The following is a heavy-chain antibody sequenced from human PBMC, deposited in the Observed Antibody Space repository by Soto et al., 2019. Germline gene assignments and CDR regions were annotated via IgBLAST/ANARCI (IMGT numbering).Heavy chain of an antibody. J-gene: IGHJ4*02. Sequence: GASVKVSCKASGYTFTSYYMHWVRQAPGQGLEWMGIINPSGGSTSYAQKFQGRVTMTRDTSTSTVYMELSSLRPEDTAVYYCARDTPNYYDSSGYPDYWGQGTLVTVSS. CDR3: ARDTPNYYDSSGYPDY. CDR1: GYTFTSYY. CDR2: INPSGGST. V-gene: IGHV1-46*01. D-gene: IGHD3-22*01.